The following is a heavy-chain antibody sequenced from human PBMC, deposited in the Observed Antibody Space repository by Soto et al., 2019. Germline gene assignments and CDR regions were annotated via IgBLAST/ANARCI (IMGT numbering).Heavy chain of an antibody. J-gene: IGHJ4*02. D-gene: IGHD3-3*02. CDR2: ITSSGDHT. V-gene: IGHV3-23*01. CDR3: ARDVVARGVHF. CDR1: GFTFRNYA. Sequence: EVEVLESGGGLVQPGGSLRLSCAASGFTFRNYAMTWVRQAPGQGLEYVSSITSSGDHTFYADSVKGRFTISRDNSKNTVYLQMNSLRVEDTAIYYCARDVVARGVHFWGQGTLVTVSS.